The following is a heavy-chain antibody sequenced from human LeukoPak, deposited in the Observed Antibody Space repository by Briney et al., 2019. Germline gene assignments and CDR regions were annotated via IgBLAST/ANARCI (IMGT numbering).Heavy chain of an antibody. Sequence: KPSETLSLTCTVSGGSISSGDYYWSWIRQPPGKGLELIGYIYYSGSTYYNPSLKSRVTISVDTSKNQFSLKLSSVTAADTAVYYCARYLWFGDGKSFDYWGQGTLDTVSS. CDR1: GGSISSGDYY. CDR3: ARYLWFGDGKSFDY. CDR2: IYYSGST. J-gene: IGHJ4*02. V-gene: IGHV4-30-4*01. D-gene: IGHD3-10*01.